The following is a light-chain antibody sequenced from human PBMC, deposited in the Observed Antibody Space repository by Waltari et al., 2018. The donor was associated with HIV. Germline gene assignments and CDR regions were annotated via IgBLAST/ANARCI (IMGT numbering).Light chain of an antibody. J-gene: IGKJ3*01. CDR3: QQSYSTREFT. CDR2: AAS. CDR1: QSISNY. V-gene: IGKV1-39*01. Sequence: DIQMTQSPSSLSASVGDRDTITCRASQSISNYLNWYQQKPGKAPKLLIYAASSLQSGVPSRFSGSGSGTDFTLTISSLQPEDFATYYCQQSYSTREFTFGPGTKVDIK.